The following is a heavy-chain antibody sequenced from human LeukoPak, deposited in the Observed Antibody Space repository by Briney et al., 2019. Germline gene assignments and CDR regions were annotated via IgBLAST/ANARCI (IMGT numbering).Heavy chain of an antibody. V-gene: IGHV1-2*02. CDR2: INPNSGGT. D-gene: IGHD1-26*01. Sequence: ASVKVSCKASGYTFTGYYMHWVRQAPGKGLEWMGWINPNSGGTNYAQKFQGRVTMTRDTSISTAYMELSRPRSDDTAVYYCATCIVGATPELDYWGQGTLVTVSS. CDR3: ATCIVGATPELDY. J-gene: IGHJ4*02. CDR1: GYTFTGYY.